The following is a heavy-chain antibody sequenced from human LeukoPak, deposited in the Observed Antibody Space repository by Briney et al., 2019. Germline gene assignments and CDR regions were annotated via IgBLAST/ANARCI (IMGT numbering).Heavy chain of an antibody. J-gene: IGHJ6*03. CDR1: GLTFSNYA. D-gene: IGHD6-19*01. Sequence: PGGSLRLSCAASGLTFSNYAMHWVRQAPGKGLEYVSSINSDGDSTYYGNSVKGRFTISRDNSKNTLYLQMGSLRVEDMAVYFCAGGPSSGWSPGGYYYYFYYMDVWGKGTTVTVS. CDR2: INSDGDST. V-gene: IGHV3-64*01. CDR3: AGGPSSGWSPGGYYYYFYYMDV.